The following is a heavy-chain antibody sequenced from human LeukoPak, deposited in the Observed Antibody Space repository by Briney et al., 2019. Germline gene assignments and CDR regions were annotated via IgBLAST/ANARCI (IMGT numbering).Heavy chain of an antibody. J-gene: IGHJ4*02. V-gene: IGHV4-39*01. Sequence: SETLSLTCTVSGGSIISSSYYWGWIRQPPGKGLEWIGTIYYTGSTYYNPSLKSRVTISVDTSKNQFSLRLSSVTAADTSVYYCARPYGSYSSPPDYWGQGTLVTVSS. CDR2: IYYTGST. D-gene: IGHD2-15*01. CDR3: ARPYGSYSSPPDY. CDR1: GGSIISSSYY.